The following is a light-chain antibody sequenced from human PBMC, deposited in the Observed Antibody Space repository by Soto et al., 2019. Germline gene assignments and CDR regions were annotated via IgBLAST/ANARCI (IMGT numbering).Light chain of an antibody. V-gene: IGKV3-11*01. CDR1: QSVSGY. Sequence: EIVLTQSPATLSLSPGERATLSCRASQSVSGYLAWYQQRPGQAPRLLIYDASNRAAGIPARFSGSGSGTDFTLTISSLEPEDFAVYYCQQRSNWPPAWTFGQGTKVDIK. CDR3: QQRSNWPPAWT. CDR2: DAS. J-gene: IGKJ1*01.